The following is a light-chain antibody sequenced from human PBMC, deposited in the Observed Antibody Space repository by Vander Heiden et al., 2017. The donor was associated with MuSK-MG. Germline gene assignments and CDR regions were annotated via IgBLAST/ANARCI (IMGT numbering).Light chain of an antibody. CDR2: DAS. CDR1: QSVSSSY. V-gene: IGKV3D-20*01. J-gene: IGKJ4*01. CDR3: QQYGSSPPALT. Sequence: EIALTQSPDPLSLPPGESATLSCGASQSVSSSYLAWYQQKPGLAPRLLIYDASSRATGIPDSFSDSGSGTDFTLTISRLEPEDFAVYYCQQYGSSPPALTFGGGTKVEIK.